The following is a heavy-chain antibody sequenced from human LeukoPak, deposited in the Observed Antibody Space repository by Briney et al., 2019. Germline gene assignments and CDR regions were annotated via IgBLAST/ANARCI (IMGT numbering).Heavy chain of an antibody. J-gene: IGHJ4*02. CDR1: GFPFSTYS. V-gene: IGHV3-48*04. Sequence: GGSLRLSCAASGFPFSTYSMIWVRQAPGKGLEWVSYISSSSSTIYYADSVKGRFTISRDNAKNSLYLQMNSLRAEDTAVYHCAREEDYWGQGTLVTVSS. CDR2: ISSSSSTI. CDR3: AREEDY.